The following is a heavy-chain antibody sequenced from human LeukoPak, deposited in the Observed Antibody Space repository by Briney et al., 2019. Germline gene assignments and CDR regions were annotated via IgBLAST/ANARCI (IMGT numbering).Heavy chain of an antibody. J-gene: IGHJ4*02. D-gene: IGHD3-16*01. CDR3: ARESPDYVWGSSDFDS. CDR1: GFTLSSYE. CDR2: ISTSGSTI. V-gene: IGHV3-48*03. Sequence: GGSLRLSCAASGFTLSSYEMNWVRQAPGKGLEWVSHISTSGSTIYYADSVRGRFTVSRDNAKNSLYLQMNSLRAEDMAVYYCARESPDYVWGSSDFDSWGQGTLVTVSS.